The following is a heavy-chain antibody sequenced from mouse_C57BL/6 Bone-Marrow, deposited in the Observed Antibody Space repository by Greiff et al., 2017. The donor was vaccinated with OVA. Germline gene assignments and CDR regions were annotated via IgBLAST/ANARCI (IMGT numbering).Heavy chain of an antibody. Sequence: ESGPGILQPSQTLSLTCSFSGFSLSTFGMGVGWIRQPSGKGLEWLAHIWWDDDKYYNPALKSRLTISKDTSKNQVFLKSASVDTADTATYYCARRANWDGYFDVWGTGTTVTVSS. D-gene: IGHD4-1*01. V-gene: IGHV8-8*01. J-gene: IGHJ1*03. CDR3: ARRANWDGYFDV. CDR2: IWWDDDK. CDR1: GFSLSTFGMG.